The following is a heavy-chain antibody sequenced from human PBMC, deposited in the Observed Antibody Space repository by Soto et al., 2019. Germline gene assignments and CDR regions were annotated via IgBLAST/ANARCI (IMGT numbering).Heavy chain of an antibody. CDR1: GFTFDDYA. CDR2: ISWNSGSI. J-gene: IGHJ6*03. CDR3: AKDWGFLEFYYYMDV. Sequence: GGSLRLSCAASGFTFDDYAMHWVRQAPGKGLEWVSGISWNSGSIGYADSVKGRFTISRDNAKNSLYLQMNSLRAEDTALYYCAKDWGFLEFYYYMDVWGKGTTVTVSS. V-gene: IGHV3-9*01. D-gene: IGHD3-3*01.